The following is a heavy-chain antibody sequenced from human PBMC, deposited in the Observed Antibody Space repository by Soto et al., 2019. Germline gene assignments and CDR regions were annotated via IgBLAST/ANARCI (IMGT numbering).Heavy chain of an antibody. J-gene: IGHJ6*02. CDR3: AKGGVATIDYYYYGMDV. Sequence: QVQLVESGGGVVQPGRSLRLSCAASGFTFSSYGMHWVRQAPGKGLEWVAVISYDGSNKYYADSVKGRFTISRDNSKNTLYLQMNSLRAEDTAVYYCAKGGVATIDYYYYGMDVWGQVTTVTVSS. CDR1: GFTFSSYG. CDR2: ISYDGSNK. V-gene: IGHV3-30*18. D-gene: IGHD5-12*01.